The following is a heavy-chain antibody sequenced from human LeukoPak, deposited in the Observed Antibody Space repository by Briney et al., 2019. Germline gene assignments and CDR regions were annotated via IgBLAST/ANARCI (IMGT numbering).Heavy chain of an antibody. CDR3: SKGHSSGWNSYEY. CDR1: ELHS. CDR2: ISRSGRST. J-gene: IGHJ4*02. Sequence: GGSLRLACAASELHSMTWVRQGPGKGLEWVSAISRSGRSTYYADSVKGRFTTSRDNSKDTLYLQMNSLRVEDTAVYYCSKGHSSGWNSYEYWGQGALVTVSS. D-gene: IGHD6-19*01. V-gene: IGHV3-23*01.